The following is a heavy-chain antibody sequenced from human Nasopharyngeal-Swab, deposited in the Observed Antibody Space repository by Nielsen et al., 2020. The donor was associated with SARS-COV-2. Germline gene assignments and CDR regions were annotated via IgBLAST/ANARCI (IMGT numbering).Heavy chain of an antibody. V-gene: IGHV4-4*02. D-gene: IGHD6-19*01. CDR1: GGSISSSNW. CDR3: ARDRAVVSIYYGMDV. J-gene: IGHJ6*02. CDR2: IYHSGST. Sequence: SETLSLTCAVSGGSISSSNWWSWVRQPPGKGLEWIGEIYHSGSTNYNPSLKSRVTISVDKSKNQFSLKLSSVTAADTAVYYCARDRAVVSIYYGMDVWGQGTTVTVSS.